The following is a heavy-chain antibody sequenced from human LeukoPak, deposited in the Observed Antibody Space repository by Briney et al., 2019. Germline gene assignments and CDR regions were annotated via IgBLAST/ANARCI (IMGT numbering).Heavy chain of an antibody. D-gene: IGHD3-9*01. Sequence: GGPLRLSCAASGFTSSSYAMSWVRQAPGKGLEWVSAISGSGGSTYYADSVKGRFTISRDNSKNTLYLQMNSLRAEDTAVYYCARSPLTGYYFFDYWGQGTLVTVSS. CDR2: ISGSGGST. J-gene: IGHJ4*02. CDR1: GFTSSSYA. V-gene: IGHV3-23*01. CDR3: ARSPLTGYYFFDY.